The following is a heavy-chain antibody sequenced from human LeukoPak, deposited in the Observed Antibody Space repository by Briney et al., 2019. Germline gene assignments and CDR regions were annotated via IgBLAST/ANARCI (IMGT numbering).Heavy chain of an antibody. V-gene: IGHV3-30*02. CDR2: IRYDGSNK. CDR3: RARGGSSPYFDY. Sequence: PGGSLRLSCAASGFTFSSYGMHWVRQAPGKGLEWVAFIRYDGSNKYYADSVKGRFTISRDNTKNTLYLQMNSLRAEDTAVYYCRARGGSSPYFDYWGQGTLVTVSS. D-gene: IGHD6-6*01. J-gene: IGHJ4*02. CDR1: GFTFSSYG.